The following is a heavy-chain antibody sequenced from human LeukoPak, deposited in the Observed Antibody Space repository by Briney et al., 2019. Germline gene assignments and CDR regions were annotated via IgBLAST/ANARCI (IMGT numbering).Heavy chain of an antibody. J-gene: IGHJ4*02. CDR2: MNPNSGNT. CDR3: ARHTGSSGWHEDC. V-gene: IGHV1-8*01. D-gene: IGHD6-19*01. CDR1: GYAFTSYD. Sequence: GASVKVSCKASGYAFTSYDINWVRQATGQGLEWMGWMNPNSGNTGYAQKFQGRVTMTRNTSISTAYMELSSLRSEDTAVYYCARHTGSSGWHEDCWGQGTLVTVSS.